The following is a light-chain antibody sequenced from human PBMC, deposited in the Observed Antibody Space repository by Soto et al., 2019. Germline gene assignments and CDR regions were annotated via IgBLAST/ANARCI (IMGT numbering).Light chain of an antibody. Sequence: INYTHSPTFLSASVGDSKRTKYRPSQGIGNALGWYQQKPGKPPKVLIYGASTLQSGVPSRFSGSGSVTDFTLSSCSLLPDDFATNYCQQYNSYSPWTFGQGTKVDIK. CDR2: GAS. V-gene: IGKV1-13*02. CDR3: QQYNSYSPWT. J-gene: IGKJ1*01. CDR1: QGIGNA.